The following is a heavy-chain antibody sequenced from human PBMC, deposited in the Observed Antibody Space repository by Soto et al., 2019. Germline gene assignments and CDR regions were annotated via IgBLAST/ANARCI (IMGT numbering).Heavy chain of an antibody. J-gene: IGHJ6*02. V-gene: IGHV3-21*01. CDR3: ARDLKVAAAGTGYYYYGMDV. Sequence: EVQLVESGGGLVKPGGSLRLSCAASGFNFSSYSMNWVRQAPGKGLEWVSSISRSSSNIYYVDSVKGRFTISRENAKNSLYLKMNSLRAEDTAVYYCARDLKVAAAGTGYYYYGMDVWGQGTTVTVSS. D-gene: IGHD6-13*01. CDR2: ISRSSSNI. CDR1: GFNFSSYS.